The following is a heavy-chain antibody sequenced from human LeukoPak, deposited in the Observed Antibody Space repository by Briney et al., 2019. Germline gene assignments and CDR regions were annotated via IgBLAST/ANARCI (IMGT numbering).Heavy chain of an antibody. Sequence: GRSLRLSCAASGFTFDDYAMHWVRQAQGKGLEWVSGISWNSGRIDYADSVKGRFTISRDNAKKSLYLQMNSLRAEDMALYYCAKSSPGYSSGWLQHWGQGTLVTVSS. J-gene: IGHJ1*01. V-gene: IGHV3-9*03. D-gene: IGHD6-19*01. CDR2: ISWNSGRI. CDR3: AKSSPGYSSGWLQH. CDR1: GFTFDDYA.